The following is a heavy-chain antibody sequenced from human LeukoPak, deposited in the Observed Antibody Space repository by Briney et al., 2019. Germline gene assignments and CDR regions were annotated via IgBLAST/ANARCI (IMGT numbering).Heavy chain of an antibody. CDR1: GGSFSGYY. D-gene: IGHD6-19*01. V-gene: IGHV4-34*01. CDR2: INHSGST. J-gene: IGHJ4*02. Sequence: PSETLSLTCAVYGGSFSGYYWSWIRQPPGKGLEWIGEINHSGSTNYNPSLKSRVTISVDTSKNQFSLKLSSVTAADTAVYYCARAGYSSGWYIRRPLDYWGQGTLVTVSS. CDR3: ARAGYSSGWYIRRPLDY.